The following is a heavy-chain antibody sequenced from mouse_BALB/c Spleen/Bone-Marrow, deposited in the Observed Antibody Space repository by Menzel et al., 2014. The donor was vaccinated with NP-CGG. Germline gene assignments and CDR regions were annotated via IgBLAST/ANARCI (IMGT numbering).Heavy chain of an antibody. J-gene: IGHJ2*01. D-gene: IGHD4-1*01. CDR1: GFTFSSYY. V-gene: IGHV5-6-2*01. Sequence: EVQLVESGGGLVKLGGSLKLSCAASGFTFSSYYMSWVRRTPEKRLELVAAINSNGGSTYYPDTVKGRFTISRDNAKNTLYLQMSSLKSEDTALYYCARRGWDGYFDYWGQGTTLTVSS. CDR3: ARRGWDGYFDY. CDR2: INSNGGST.